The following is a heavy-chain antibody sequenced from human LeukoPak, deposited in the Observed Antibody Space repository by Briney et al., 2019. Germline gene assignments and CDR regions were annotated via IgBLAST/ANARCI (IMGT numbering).Heavy chain of an antibody. Sequence: ASVKVSCKASGYTFISYGISWVRQAPGRGLEWMGWISGYNGNTNYAQNLQGRVTMTTDTSTSTAYMELRSLRSDDTAVYYCARGLGVVTAQSEQPKPRYFDLWGRGTQVTASS. V-gene: IGHV1-18*01. J-gene: IGHJ2*01. CDR2: ISGYNGNT. CDR3: ARGLGVVTAQSEQPKPRYFDL. CDR1: GYTFISYG. D-gene: IGHD2-21*02.